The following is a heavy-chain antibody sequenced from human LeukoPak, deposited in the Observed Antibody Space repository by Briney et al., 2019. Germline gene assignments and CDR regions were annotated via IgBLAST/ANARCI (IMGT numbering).Heavy chain of an antibody. CDR2: IHSGGST. Sequence: GGSLRLSCAASGFTVSSNYMSWVRQAPGKGLEWVSVIHSGGSTYYADSVKGRFTISRDNSKNTLYLQMNSLRAEDTAVYYCAREYRGEYYFAYWGQGTLVTVSS. D-gene: IGHD3-10*01. CDR1: GFTVSSNY. J-gene: IGHJ4*02. CDR3: AREYRGEYYFAY. V-gene: IGHV3-66*01.